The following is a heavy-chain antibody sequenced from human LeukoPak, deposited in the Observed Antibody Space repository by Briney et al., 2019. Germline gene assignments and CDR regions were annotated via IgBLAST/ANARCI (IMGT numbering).Heavy chain of an antibody. CDR3: AKYPRLSYYYDSSGYYPYYFDY. Sequence: PGGSLRLSCAASGFTFSIYAMSWVRQAPGKGLEWVSSISGSGGSTYYADSVKGRFTISRDTSKNTLYLQMNSLRAEDTAVYYCAKYPRLSYYYDSSGYYPYYFDYWGQGTLVTVSS. CDR1: GFTFSIYA. V-gene: IGHV3-23*01. J-gene: IGHJ4*02. CDR2: ISGSGGST. D-gene: IGHD3-22*01.